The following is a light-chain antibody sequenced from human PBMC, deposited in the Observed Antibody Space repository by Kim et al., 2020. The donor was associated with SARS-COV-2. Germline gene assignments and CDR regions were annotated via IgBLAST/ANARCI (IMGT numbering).Light chain of an antibody. CDR2: WAS. CDR3: QQYYSVPDT. V-gene: IGKV4-1*01. CDR1: QSVLYNSDKNNY. Sequence: SATINCKSSQSVLYNSDKNNYLAWYPQKPGQSPKLLIYWASTRESGVPDRFSGSGSGTDFTLTISSLQAEDVAFYYCQQYYSVPDTVGQGTKLEI. J-gene: IGKJ2*01.